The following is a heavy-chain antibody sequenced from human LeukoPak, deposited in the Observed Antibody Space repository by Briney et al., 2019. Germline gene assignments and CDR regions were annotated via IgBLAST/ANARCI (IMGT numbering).Heavy chain of an antibody. CDR2: IIPILGIA. V-gene: IGHV1-69*04. Sequence: PVKVSCKASGGTFSSYAISWVRQAPGQGLEWMGRIIPILGIANYAQKFQGRVTITADKSTSTAYMELSSLRSEDTAVYYCARFPGDSSSLTDAFDIWGQGTMVTVSS. CDR3: ARFPGDSSSLTDAFDI. CDR1: GGTFSSYA. J-gene: IGHJ3*02. D-gene: IGHD3-22*01.